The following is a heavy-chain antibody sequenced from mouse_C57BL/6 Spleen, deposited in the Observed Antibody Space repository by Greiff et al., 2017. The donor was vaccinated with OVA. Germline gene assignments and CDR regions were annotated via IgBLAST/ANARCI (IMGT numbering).Heavy chain of an antibody. CDR2: IYPSDSYT. D-gene: IGHD2-4*01. J-gene: IGHJ2*01. CDR1: GYTFTSYW. Sequence: QVQLQQPGAELVKPGASVKLSCKASGYTFTSYWMQWVKQRPGQGLEWIGEIYPSDSYTNYNQKFKGKATLTVDTSSSTAYMQLSSLTAEDSSVYDWARYDYEYEDYWGQGTTLTVSS. CDR3: ARYDYEYEDY. V-gene: IGHV1-50*01.